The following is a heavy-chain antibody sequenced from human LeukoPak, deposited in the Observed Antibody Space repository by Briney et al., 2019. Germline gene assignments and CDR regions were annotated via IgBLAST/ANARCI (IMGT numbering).Heavy chain of an antibody. Sequence: PSQTLSLTCSVSGDSISRGGDYWTWIRQHPEKGLEWIGYISGSGSTYYSPSLRSRVTISVDTSKNQFSLKLSSVTAADTAVYYCARARVPEVPFDYWGQGTLVTVSS. J-gene: IGHJ4*02. CDR1: GDSISRGGDY. CDR3: ARARVPEVPFDY. D-gene: IGHD1-1*01. V-gene: IGHV4-31*03. CDR2: ISGSGST.